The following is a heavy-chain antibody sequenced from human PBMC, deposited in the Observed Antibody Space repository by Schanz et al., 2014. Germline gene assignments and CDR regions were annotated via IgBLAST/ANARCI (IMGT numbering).Heavy chain of an antibody. J-gene: IGHJ4*02. CDR2: TSNDGSFT. Sequence: VQLVESGGGVVQPGRSLRLSCAASGFTFSDSWMHWVRQAPGKGLVWVSRTSNDGSFTTFADSVKGRFTISRDNAKNTLYLQMNSLRTEDTAVYFCAKSYDTSGYSGFDYWGQGTLVTVSS. V-gene: IGHV3-74*02. CDR3: AKSYDTSGYSGFDY. D-gene: IGHD3-22*01. CDR1: GFTFSDSW.